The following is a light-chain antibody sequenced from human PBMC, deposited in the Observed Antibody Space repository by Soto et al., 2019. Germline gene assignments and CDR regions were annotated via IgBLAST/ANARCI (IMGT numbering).Light chain of an antibody. Sequence: QSVLAQPASVSGSPGQSITISCTGTSSDLAIYNYVSWYKQQPGKAPKLMIYQVTNRPSGVSNRFSGSRSGNTASLAISGLQAKDEADYYGSSYTVSSNYVFGTGTKVTV. CDR2: QVT. V-gene: IGLV2-14*01. CDR3: SSYTVSSNYV. CDR1: SSDLAIYNY. J-gene: IGLJ1*01.